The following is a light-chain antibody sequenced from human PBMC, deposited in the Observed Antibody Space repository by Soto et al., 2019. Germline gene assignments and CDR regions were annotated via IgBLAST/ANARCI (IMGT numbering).Light chain of an antibody. J-gene: IGKJ4*01. Sequence: DIVLTQSPVTLSLSPGERATLSCRASQSVGSYLAWFQQKPGQAPRLLIYGASNRAPGIPARFSGSGSGTDFTLTISSLEPEDFVFYYCQQYHTWPITFGGGTRVEIK. CDR2: GAS. CDR1: QSVGSY. V-gene: IGKV3-11*01. CDR3: QQYHTWPIT.